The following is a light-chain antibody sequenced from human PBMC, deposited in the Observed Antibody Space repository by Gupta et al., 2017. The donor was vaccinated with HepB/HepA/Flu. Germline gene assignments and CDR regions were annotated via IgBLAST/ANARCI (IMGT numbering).Light chain of an antibody. J-gene: IGKJ1*01. CDR3: QQYSSYPRT. V-gene: IGKV1-5*03. CDR1: QSISSW. Sequence: DIQITQSPSTLSASVGDRVTITCRASQSISSWLAWYQQKPGKAPKLLIYKASSVESGVPSRFSGSGSGTEFTLTISSLQPDDFATYYCQQYSSYPRTFGQGTKVEIK. CDR2: KAS.